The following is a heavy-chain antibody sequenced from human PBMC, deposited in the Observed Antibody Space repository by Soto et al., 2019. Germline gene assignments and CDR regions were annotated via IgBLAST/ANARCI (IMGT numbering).Heavy chain of an antibody. Sequence: EVQLLESGGGLVQPGGSLRLSCAASGFTFSSYAMTWVAQAPGKGLEWVSVISSGGGTTYYADSVKGRFTISRDNSKNTIYLQMNSLRAEDTAVYYCAKDLKTTVVRAYDYWGQGTLVTVSS. J-gene: IGHJ4*02. CDR2: ISSGGGTT. V-gene: IGHV3-23*01. CDR3: AKDLKTTVVRAYDY. CDR1: GFTFSSYA. D-gene: IGHD4-17*01.